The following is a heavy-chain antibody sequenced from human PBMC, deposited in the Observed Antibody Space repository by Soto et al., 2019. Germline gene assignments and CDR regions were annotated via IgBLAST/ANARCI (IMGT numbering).Heavy chain of an antibody. D-gene: IGHD2-15*01. V-gene: IGHV1-8*01. CDR2: MNPNSGNT. CDR3: ARKGYCSGGSCYYFDY. J-gene: IGHJ4*02. CDR1: GYTFTSYD. Sequence: ASVKVSCKASGYTFTSYDINWVRQATGQGLEWMGWMNPNSGNTGYAQKFRGRVTMTRNTSISTAYMEMSSLRSEETAVYYCARKGYCSGGSCYYFDYWGQGTLVTVSS.